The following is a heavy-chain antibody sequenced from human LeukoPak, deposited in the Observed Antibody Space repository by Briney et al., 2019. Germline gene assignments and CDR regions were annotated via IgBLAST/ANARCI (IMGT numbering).Heavy chain of an antibody. J-gene: IGHJ4*02. CDR2: IYYSGST. CDR1: GGSISSYY. Sequence: SETLSLTCTVSGGSISSYYWSWIRQPPGKGLEWIGYIYYSGSTNYNPSLKSRVTISVDTSKNQFSLKLSSVTAADTAVYYCASADNWGSSWYFDYWGQGTLVTVSS. D-gene: IGHD7-27*01. CDR3: ASADNWGSSWYFDY. V-gene: IGHV4-59*01.